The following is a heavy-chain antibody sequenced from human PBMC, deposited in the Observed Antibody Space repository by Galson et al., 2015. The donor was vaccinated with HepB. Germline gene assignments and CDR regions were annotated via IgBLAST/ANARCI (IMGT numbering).Heavy chain of an antibody. CDR3: AKDRYNWNPTKVYYYYGMDV. J-gene: IGHJ6*02. Sequence: SLRLSCAASGFTFSSYAVSWVRQAPGKGLEWVSVISGSGGSTYYADSVKGRFTISRDNSKNTLYLQMNSLRAEDTAVYYCAKDRYNWNPTKVYYYYGMDVWGQGTTVTVSS. D-gene: IGHD1-1*01. V-gene: IGHV3-23*01. CDR2: ISGSGGST. CDR1: GFTFSSYA.